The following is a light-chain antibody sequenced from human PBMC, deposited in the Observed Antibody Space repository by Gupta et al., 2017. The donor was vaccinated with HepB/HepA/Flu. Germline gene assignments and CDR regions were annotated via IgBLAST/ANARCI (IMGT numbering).Light chain of an antibody. J-gene: IGKJ4*01. CDR3: QQGDHYPIT. Sequence: DIQLTQSPSLLSASIGDRVTITCRASQAISSSLAWFQQKPGKAPKLLIYAASTVQSGVPSRFSGGGSGTXFTLTIXSRQPEDFAAYYCQQGDHYPITFGXGTKVEI. CDR1: QAISSS. V-gene: IGKV1-9*01. CDR2: AAS.